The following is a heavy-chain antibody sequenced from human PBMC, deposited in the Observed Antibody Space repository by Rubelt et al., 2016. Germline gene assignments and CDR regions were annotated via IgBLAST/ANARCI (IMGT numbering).Heavy chain of an antibody. CDR2: ISAYNGNT. CDR1: GYTFTSYG. V-gene: IGHV1-18*01. Sequence: QVQLVQSGAEVKKPGASVKVSCQASGYTFTSYGISWVRQAPGQGLAWMGWISAYNGNTNYAQKLQGRGTMTTDTSTSTAYMELRSLRSDDTAVYYCARVMITFGGVIEVGWFDPWGQGTLVTVSS. J-gene: IGHJ5*02. D-gene: IGHD3-16*02. CDR3: ARVMITFGGVIEVGWFDP.